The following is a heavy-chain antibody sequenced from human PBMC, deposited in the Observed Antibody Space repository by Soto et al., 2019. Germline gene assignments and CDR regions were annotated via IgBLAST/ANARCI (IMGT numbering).Heavy chain of an antibody. CDR2: IYNSRTT. D-gene: IGHD4-17*01. J-gene: IGHJ3*02. V-gene: IGHV4-39*01. Sequence: LSLTCTVSGGSIISSSYYWGWIRHAPGKGLEWIGNIYNSRTTYYNPSLKSRVTISADTSKNQFSLKLSSVTAADTAVYYCASPVDYGGNSGHAFDIWGQGTTVTVSS. CDR1: GGSIISSSYY. CDR3: ASPVDYGGNSGHAFDI.